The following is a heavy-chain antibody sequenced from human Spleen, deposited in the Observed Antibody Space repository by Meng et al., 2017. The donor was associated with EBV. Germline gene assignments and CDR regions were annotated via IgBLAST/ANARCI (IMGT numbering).Heavy chain of an antibody. Sequence: ERPVVGSGGGFIQPGGFLLLSCAGSGFTVRNDYMSWVRQAPGKGLEWVSVILSSGSTYYADSVKGRFTISRDNSKNTLYLQMNSLRAEDTAVYYCARDYGSGSYHAWGQGTLVTVSS. D-gene: IGHD3-10*01. CDR1: GFTVRNDY. J-gene: IGHJ5*02. CDR2: ILSSGST. V-gene: IGHV3-53*01. CDR3: ARDYGSGSYHA.